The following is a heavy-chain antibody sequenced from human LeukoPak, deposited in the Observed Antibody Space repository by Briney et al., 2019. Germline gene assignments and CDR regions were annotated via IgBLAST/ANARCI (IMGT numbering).Heavy chain of an antibody. CDR3: ASRYGSGSYGFDY. CDR1: GGSISSGSYY. CDR2: IYTSGST. Sequence: KPSETLSLTCTVSGGSISSGSYYWSWIRQPAGKGLEWIGRIYTSGSTNYNPSLKSRVTISADTSKNQFSLKLSSVTAADTAVYYCASRYGSGSYGFDYWGQGTLVTVSS. V-gene: IGHV4-61*02. D-gene: IGHD3-10*01. J-gene: IGHJ4*02.